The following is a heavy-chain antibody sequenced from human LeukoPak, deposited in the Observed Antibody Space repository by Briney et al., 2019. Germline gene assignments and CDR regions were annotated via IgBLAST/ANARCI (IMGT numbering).Heavy chain of an antibody. Sequence: SETLSLTCTVSGGSISSGDYYWSWIRQPPGKGLEWIGYIYYSGSTNYNPSLKSRVTISVDTSKNQFSLKLSSVTAADTAVYYCARDDNGGYSYGPQGLIFDYWGQGTLVTVSS. CDR1: GGSISSGDYY. CDR3: ARDDNGGYSYGPQGLIFDY. D-gene: IGHD5-18*01. J-gene: IGHJ4*02. V-gene: IGHV4-61*08. CDR2: IYYSGST.